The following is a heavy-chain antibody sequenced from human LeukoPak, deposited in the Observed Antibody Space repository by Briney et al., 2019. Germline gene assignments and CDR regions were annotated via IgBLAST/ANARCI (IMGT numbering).Heavy chain of an antibody. Sequence: GGSLRLPCAASEFTFSSYSMNWVRQAPGKGLEWVSAISSSGDRTDYAGSVKGRFTISRDNSKNTLDLQMNSLRADDTAVYYCAKHRQWELLPLDYWGQGTLVTVSS. V-gene: IGHV3-23*01. CDR1: EFTFSSYS. D-gene: IGHD1-26*01. CDR2: ISSSGDRT. CDR3: AKHRQWELLPLDY. J-gene: IGHJ4*02.